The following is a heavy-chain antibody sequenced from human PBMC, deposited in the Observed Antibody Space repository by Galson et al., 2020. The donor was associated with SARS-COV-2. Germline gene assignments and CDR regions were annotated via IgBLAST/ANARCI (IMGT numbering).Heavy chain of an antibody. J-gene: IGHJ4*02. CDR2: ISSRVRDT. CDR3: AREARNCGGDCYDS. Sequence: GGSLRLSCVASGFTFSPYEFNWVRQAPGKGLEWVSYISSRVRDTFYADSVKGRFTISRDNAKNSVYLQMDSLRAEDSATYYCAREARNCGGDCYDSWGQGTLVTVSS. V-gene: IGHV3-48*03. D-gene: IGHD2-21*01. CDR1: GFTFSPYE.